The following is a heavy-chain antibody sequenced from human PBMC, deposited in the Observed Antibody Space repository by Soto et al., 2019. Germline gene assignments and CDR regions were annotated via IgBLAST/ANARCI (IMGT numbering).Heavy chain of an antibody. CDR2: IYYSGST. D-gene: IGHD5-12*01. V-gene: IGHV4-39*02. CDR1: GGSISSSSYY. CDR3: ARDVNIVAMIEGDAFDI. J-gene: IGHJ3*02. Sequence: PSETLSLTCTVSGGSISSSSYYWGWIRQPPGKGLEWIGSIYYSGSTYYNPSLKSRVTISVDTSKNQFSLKLSSVTAADTAVYYCARDVNIVAMIEGDAFDIWGQGTMVTVSS.